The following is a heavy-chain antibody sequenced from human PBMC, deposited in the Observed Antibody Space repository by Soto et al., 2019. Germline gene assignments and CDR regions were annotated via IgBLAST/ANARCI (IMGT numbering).Heavy chain of an antibody. CDR2: ISAYNGNT. CDR1: GYTFTSYC. J-gene: IGHJ4*02. CDR3: AAVPYYYDTRGTYFDY. D-gene: IGHD3-22*01. Sequence: ASVKVSCKASGYTFTSYCISWVRQAPGQGLEWMGWISAYNGNTNYAQKLQGRVTMTTDTSTSTAYMELRSLRSDDTAVYYCAAVPYYYDTRGTYFDYWGQGTLVTVSS. V-gene: IGHV1-18*01.